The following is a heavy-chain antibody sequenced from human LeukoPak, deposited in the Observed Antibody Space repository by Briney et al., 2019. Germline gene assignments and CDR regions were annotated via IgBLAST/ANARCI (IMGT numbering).Heavy chain of an antibody. Sequence: MASETLSLTCNVSGDSISSSSYYWGWIRQPPGKGLEWIGSIYYTGSTYYKPSLKSRVTMSVDTSKNQFSLNLSSVTAADTAVYYCVRDRWRGNWFLDSWGQRTPVTVSS. V-gene: IGHV4-39*07. J-gene: IGHJ4*02. CDR1: GDSISSSSYY. D-gene: IGHD1-1*01. CDR3: VRDRWRGNWFLDS. CDR2: IYYTGST.